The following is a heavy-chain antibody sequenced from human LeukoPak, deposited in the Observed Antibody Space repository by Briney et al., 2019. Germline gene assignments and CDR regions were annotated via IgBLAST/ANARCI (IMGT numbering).Heavy chain of an antibody. CDR3: ARYSSSPSGYYFDY. V-gene: IGHV1-18*01. D-gene: IGHD6-6*01. Sequence: ASVKVSCKASGYTFTSYGISWVRQAPGRGLEWMGWISAYNGNTNYAQKLQGRVTMTTDTSTSTAYMELRSLRSDDTAVYYCARYSSSPSGYYFDYWGQGTLVTVSS. CDR1: GYTFTSYG. CDR2: ISAYNGNT. J-gene: IGHJ4*02.